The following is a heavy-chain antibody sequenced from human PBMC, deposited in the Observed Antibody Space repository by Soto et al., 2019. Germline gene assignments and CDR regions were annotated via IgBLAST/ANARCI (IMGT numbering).Heavy chain of an antibody. Sequence: QVQLVESGGGVVQPGRSLRLSCAASGFTFSSYGMHWVRQAPGKGLEWVAVISYDGSNKYYADSVKGRFTISRDNSKNTLYLQMNSLRAEDTAVYYCAKELVGATTPTSYYGMDVWGQGTTVTVSS. V-gene: IGHV3-30*18. J-gene: IGHJ6*02. CDR3: AKELVGATTPTSYYGMDV. CDR2: ISYDGSNK. D-gene: IGHD1-26*01. CDR1: GFTFSSYG.